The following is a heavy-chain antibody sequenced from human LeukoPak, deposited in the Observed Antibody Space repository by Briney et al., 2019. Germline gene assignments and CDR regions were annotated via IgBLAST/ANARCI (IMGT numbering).Heavy chain of an antibody. CDR2: IKQDGSEK. CDR1: GFTFSSYA. CDR3: AKEARGSSWTGFDY. V-gene: IGHV3-7*03. D-gene: IGHD6-13*01. Sequence: GGSLRLSCAASGFTFSSYAMSWVRQAPGKGLEWVANIKQDGSEKYYVDSVKGRFTISRDNSKNSIYLQMDSLTTEDTALYYCAKEARGSSWTGFDYWGQGTLVTVSS. J-gene: IGHJ4*02.